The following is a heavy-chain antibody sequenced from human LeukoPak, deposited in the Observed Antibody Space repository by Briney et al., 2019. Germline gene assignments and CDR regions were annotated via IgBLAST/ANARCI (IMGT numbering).Heavy chain of an antibody. CDR2: ISPTGSTT. CDR3: ARGPNSNWSGLDF. J-gene: IGHJ4*02. V-gene: IGHV3-74*01. D-gene: IGHD6-6*01. CDR1: GFSFSGHW. Sequence: HPGGSLRLSCTASGFSFSGHWMHWARQPPGKGLDWVSRISPTGSTTSYADSVKGRFTVSRDNAKNTLYLQVNNLRAEDTAVYYCARGPNSNWSGLDFWGQGTLLTVSS.